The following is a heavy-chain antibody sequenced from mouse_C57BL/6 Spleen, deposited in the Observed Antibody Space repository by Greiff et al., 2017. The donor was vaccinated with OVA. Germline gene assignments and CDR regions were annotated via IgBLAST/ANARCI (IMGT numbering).Heavy chain of an antibody. J-gene: IGHJ3*01. V-gene: IGHV5-4*01. CDR3: ARDGKGYCGSSSRWFAY. CDR2: ISDGGSYT. D-gene: IGHD1-1*01. Sequence: EVKLVESGGGLVKPGGSLKLSCAASGFTFSSYAMYWVRQTPEKRLEWVATISDGGSYTYYPDNVKGRFTFSRDNAKNNLYLQMSHLKSEDTAMYYCARDGKGYCGSSSRWFAYWGQGTLVTVSA. CDR1: GFTFSSYA.